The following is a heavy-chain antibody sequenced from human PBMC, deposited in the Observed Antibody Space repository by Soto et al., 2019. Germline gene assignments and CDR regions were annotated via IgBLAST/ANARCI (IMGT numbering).Heavy chain of an antibody. J-gene: IGHJ5*02. CDR2: ISAYNGNT. CDR1: GYTFTSYG. CDR3: ARDPRLKIAARVGVDWFDP. D-gene: IGHD6-6*01. Sequence: KNTQASVKVSCKASGYTFTSYGISWVRQAPGQGLEWMGWISAYNGNTNYAKKPQARVTMTTDTSTSTAYMELRSLRSDDTSVYYCARDPRLKIAARVGVDWFDPWGQGTLVTVSS. V-gene: IGHV1-18*01.